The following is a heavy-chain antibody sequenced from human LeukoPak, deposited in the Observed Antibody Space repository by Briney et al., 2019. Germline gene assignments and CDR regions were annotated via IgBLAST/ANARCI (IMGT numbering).Heavy chain of an antibody. CDR3: AKVVELATLTGDSYTYSYHMDD. J-gene: IGHJ6*03. CDR2: IYPGDSDT. CDR1: GYIITTYR. Sequence: GESLKISWKCSGYIITTYRIVWVRQMPGKGLEWMGLIYPGDSDTRYSPSFEGQVTISADKSITTAYLHWSSLKASDTAMYYCAKVVELATLTGDSYTYSYHMDDWGPGTVVTVSS. V-gene: IGHV5-51*01. D-gene: IGHD5-24*01.